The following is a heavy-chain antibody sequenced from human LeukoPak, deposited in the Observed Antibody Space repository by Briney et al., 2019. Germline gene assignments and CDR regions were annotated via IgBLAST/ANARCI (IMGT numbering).Heavy chain of an antibody. CDR2: ISAYNGNT. CDR3: ARYSYGYDYYYGMDV. V-gene: IGHV1-18*01. J-gene: IGHJ6*02. CDR1: GYTFTSYG. Sequence: ASVNVSCKASGYTFTSYGISWVRQAPGQGLEWMGWISAYNGNTNYAQKLQGRVTMTTDTSTSTAYMELRSLRSDDTAVYYCARYSYGYDYYYGMDVWGQGTTVTVSS. D-gene: IGHD5-18*01.